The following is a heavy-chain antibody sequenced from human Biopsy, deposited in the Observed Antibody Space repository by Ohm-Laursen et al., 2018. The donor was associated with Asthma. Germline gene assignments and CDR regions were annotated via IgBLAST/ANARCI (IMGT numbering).Heavy chain of an antibody. D-gene: IGHD3-3*02. Sequence: SLRLSCSAFGFTFGDYWMSWVRQVPGKGLEWVANIKHDGTEKNHVDSLKGRFTISRDNAKNSLYLQMNSLRAEDTAVYYCARTFHFWSPYHAEHYQLLGQGTLVTVPS. CDR2: IKHDGTEK. CDR1: GFTFGDYW. V-gene: IGHV3-7*01. J-gene: IGHJ1*01. CDR3: ARTFHFWSPYHAEHYQL.